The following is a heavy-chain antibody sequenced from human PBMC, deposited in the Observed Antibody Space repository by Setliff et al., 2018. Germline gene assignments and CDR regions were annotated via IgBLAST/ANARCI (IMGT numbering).Heavy chain of an antibody. D-gene: IGHD5-12*01. CDR3: ARDQWVRSPPLYFSYSMDV. CDR1: GGSISGYY. Sequence: SETLSLTCIVSGGSISGYYWSWIRQPAGKGLEWIGRISTSGNTNYSPSLKSRVTVSLDTSKNQFSLKLTSMTAADTAVYYCARDQWVRSPPLYFSYSMDVWGQGTTVTVSS. V-gene: IGHV4-4*07. CDR2: ISTSGNT. J-gene: IGHJ6*02.